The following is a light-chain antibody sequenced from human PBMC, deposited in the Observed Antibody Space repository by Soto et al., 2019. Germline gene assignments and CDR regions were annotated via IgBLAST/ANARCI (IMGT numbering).Light chain of an antibody. CDR3: QQANSFPLT. V-gene: IGKV1-12*01. CDR2: AAS. CDR1: QGISSY. Sequence: IQLTQSPSSLSASVGDRVTITCRASQGISSYLAWYQQKPGKAPKLLIYAASSLQSGVPSRFSGNGSGTDFTLTISSLQPEDFATYYCQQANSFPLTFGGGTKVDIK. J-gene: IGKJ4*01.